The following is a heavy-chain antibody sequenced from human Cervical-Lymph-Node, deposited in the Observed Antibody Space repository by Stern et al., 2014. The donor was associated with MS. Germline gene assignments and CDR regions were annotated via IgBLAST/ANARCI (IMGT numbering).Heavy chain of an antibody. V-gene: IGHV1-69*01. J-gene: IGHJ4*02. CDR2: IIPPFGTA. Sequence: MQLVESGAEVKKPGSSVKVSCKSSGGTFRSNAITWVRQVPGQGLEWMGGIIPPFGTANYDQKFQGRVTITADESTRTAYMELGSLRADDTAVYYCARTYISGWLDNWGQGTLVTVSS. CDR3: ARTYISGWLDN. CDR1: GGTFRSNA. D-gene: IGHD6-19*01.